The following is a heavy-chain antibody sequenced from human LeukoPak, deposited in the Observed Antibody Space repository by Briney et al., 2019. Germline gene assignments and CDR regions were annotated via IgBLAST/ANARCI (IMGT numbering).Heavy chain of an antibody. Sequence: SETLSLTCTVSGGSISSYYWSWMRQPPGKGLEWIGYISYSGSTNFNPSLKSRVTISVDTSKNQFSLKLSSVTAADTAVYYCAREGTAGTNLNWFDPWGQGTLVTVSS. V-gene: IGHV4-59*01. CDR2: ISYSGST. J-gene: IGHJ5*02. D-gene: IGHD1-1*01. CDR3: AREGTAGTNLNWFDP. CDR1: GGSISSYY.